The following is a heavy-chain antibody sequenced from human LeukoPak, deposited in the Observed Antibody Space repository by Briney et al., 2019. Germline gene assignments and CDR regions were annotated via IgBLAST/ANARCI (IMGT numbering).Heavy chain of an antibody. CDR2: TYYRSKWYN. Sequence: SQTLSLTCAISGDSVSSNSAAWNWIRQSPSRGLEWLGRTYYRSKWYNDYAVSVKSRLTIHPDTSKNQFSLQLNSVTPEDTAVYYCARGGWFGELLVFDYWGQGTLVTVSS. J-gene: IGHJ4*02. CDR3: ARGGWFGELLVFDY. V-gene: IGHV6-1*01. CDR1: GDSVSSNSAA. D-gene: IGHD3-10*01.